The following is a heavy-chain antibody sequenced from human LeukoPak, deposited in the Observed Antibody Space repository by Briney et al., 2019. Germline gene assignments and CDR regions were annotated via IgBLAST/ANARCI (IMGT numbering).Heavy chain of an antibody. J-gene: IGHJ4*01. Sequence: PGGSLRLSCAASGFTFSSYGMHWVRQAPGKGLEGVAVISYDGSNKYYADSVKGRFTISRDNSKNTLYLQMNSLRAEDTAVYYCAKASDITMIVVDTYYFDYWGXGTLVTVSS. CDR1: GFTFSSYG. CDR2: ISYDGSNK. D-gene: IGHD3-22*01. CDR3: AKASDITMIVVDTYYFDY. V-gene: IGHV3-30*18.